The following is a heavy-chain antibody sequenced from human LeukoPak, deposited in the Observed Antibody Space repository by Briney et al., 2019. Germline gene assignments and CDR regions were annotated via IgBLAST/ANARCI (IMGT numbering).Heavy chain of an antibody. CDR1: GFTFNSFW. J-gene: IGHJ4*02. CDR3: ARGGYSRPFDY. CDR2: IKQDGSEK. V-gene: IGHV3-7*01. Sequence: GGSLRLSCAASGFTFNSFWMSWVRQAPGTGLEWVANIKQDGSEKYYVDSVKGRFTISRDNAKNSLYVQMNSLRAEDTAVYYCARGGYSRPFDYWGQGTRVTVSS. D-gene: IGHD6-13*01.